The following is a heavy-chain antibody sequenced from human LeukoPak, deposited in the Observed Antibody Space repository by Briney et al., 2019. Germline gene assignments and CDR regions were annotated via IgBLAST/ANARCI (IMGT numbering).Heavy chain of an antibody. J-gene: IGHJ5*02. CDR2: IFQSGST. CDR1: GGSISSGDYS. CDR3: ARVGSDWNDVRYNWFDP. V-gene: IGHV4-30-2*01. Sequence: SQTLSLTCAVSGGSISSGDYSWSWIRQPPGKGLEWIGYIFQSGSTYYDPSLKSRVTISVDRSKNQFSLKLSSVTAADTAVYYCARVGSDWNDVRYNWFDPWGQGTLVTVSS. D-gene: IGHD1-1*01.